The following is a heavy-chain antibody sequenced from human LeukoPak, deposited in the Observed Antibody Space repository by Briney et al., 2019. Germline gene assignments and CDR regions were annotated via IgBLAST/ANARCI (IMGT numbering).Heavy chain of an antibody. V-gene: IGHV4-39*01. J-gene: IGHJ4*02. Sequence: ASETLSLTCTVSGGSISSSSYYWGWIRQPPGKGLEWIGSISYSGSTYYNPSLRSRVTFSVDTSKNQFSLRLSSVTAADTAVYYCARNRYFDTGGYYYDFDFWGQGTLVTVSS. D-gene: IGHD3-22*01. CDR2: ISYSGST. CDR3: ARNRYFDTGGYYYDFDF. CDR1: GGSISSSSYY.